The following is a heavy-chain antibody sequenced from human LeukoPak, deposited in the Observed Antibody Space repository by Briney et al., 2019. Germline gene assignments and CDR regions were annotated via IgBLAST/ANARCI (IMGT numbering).Heavy chain of an antibody. CDR2: IRYDGSNE. J-gene: IGHJ4*02. CDR1: GFTFTGYP. CDR3: ARGVRIAVAGYIDY. V-gene: IGHV3-30*02. D-gene: IGHD6-19*01. Sequence: GGSLRLSCAASGFTFTGYPMHWVRHPPGKGLEWVAFIRYDGSNEYYADSVKGRFTISRDNSKNMLYLQMNSLRAEDRTVYYCARGVRIAVAGYIDYWGQGTLVTVSS.